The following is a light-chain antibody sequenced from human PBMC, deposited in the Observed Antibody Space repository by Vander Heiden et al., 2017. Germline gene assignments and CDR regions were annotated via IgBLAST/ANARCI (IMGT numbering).Light chain of an antibody. V-gene: IGKV1-5*01. CDR3: QEYNSYSLYT. Sequence: SASVGDRVTITCRASQSVSKWLAWYQLKSGKAPKLLIYDASNLESGVPSRFSGSGSGTEFTLTITSLQPDDSATYYCQEYNSYSLYTFGQGTKLEIQ. CDR2: DAS. J-gene: IGKJ2*01. CDR1: QSVSKW.